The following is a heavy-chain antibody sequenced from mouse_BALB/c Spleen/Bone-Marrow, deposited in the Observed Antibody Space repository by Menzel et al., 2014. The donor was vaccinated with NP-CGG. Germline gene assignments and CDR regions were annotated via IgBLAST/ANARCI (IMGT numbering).Heavy chain of an antibody. CDR1: GYTFSSYW. V-gene: IGHV1-9*01. J-gene: IGHJ1*01. D-gene: IGHD2-3*01. CDR3: ARRGGWLGYFDV. Sequence: VQLQQSGAELMKPGASVKISCKATGYTFSSYWIEWVKQRPGHGLEWIGEILPGSGSTNYNEKFKGKATFTADTSSNTAYMQLSSLTSEDAAVYYCARRGGWLGYFDVWGAGTTVTVSS. CDR2: ILPGSGST.